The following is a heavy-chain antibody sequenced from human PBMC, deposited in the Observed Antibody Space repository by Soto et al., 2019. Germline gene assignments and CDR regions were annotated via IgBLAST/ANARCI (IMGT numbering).Heavy chain of an antibody. V-gene: IGHV3-48*03. CDR3: ARGDCKTSCYIDF. CDR1: GFGFSNYD. J-gene: IGHJ4*02. D-gene: IGHD2-2*02. Sequence: EVQLVESGGGLVQPGGSLRLSCAASGFGFSNYDMNWVRQAPGKGLEWVSYITSSGGATMYADSVKGRFTISRDNAKDSLYLQMNSLRVEDTAVYYCARGDCKTSCYIDFWGQGALVTVSS. CDR2: ITSSGGAT.